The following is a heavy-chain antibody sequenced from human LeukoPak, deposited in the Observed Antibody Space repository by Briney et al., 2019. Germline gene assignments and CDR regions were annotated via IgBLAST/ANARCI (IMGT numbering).Heavy chain of an antibody. D-gene: IGHD5-24*01. J-gene: IGHJ6*02. CDR2: IFNSGST. CDR1: GASTSSGGYF. V-gene: IGHV4-31*03. CDR3: ARDRGPRYGMDV. Sequence: SETLSLTCTVSGASTSSGGYFWSWIRQRPGTGLERIGYIFNSGSTHYSPSLKSRLIISLDTSKNQFSLKLTSVTAADTAVYYCARDRGPRYGMDVWGQGTTVTVSS.